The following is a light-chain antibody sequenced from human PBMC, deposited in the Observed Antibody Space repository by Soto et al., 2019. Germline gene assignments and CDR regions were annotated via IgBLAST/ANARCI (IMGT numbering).Light chain of an antibody. Sequence: EIVLTQSPATLSLSPGERATLSCRASQSVSSYLAWYQQKPGQAPRLLIYDASNRATGIPARFSGSGSGTDFTLTISSLEPEDFAAYYCQQRSNWPPAITFGQGTRLEIQ. V-gene: IGKV3-11*01. CDR2: DAS. CDR1: QSVSSY. CDR3: QQRSNWPPAIT. J-gene: IGKJ5*01.